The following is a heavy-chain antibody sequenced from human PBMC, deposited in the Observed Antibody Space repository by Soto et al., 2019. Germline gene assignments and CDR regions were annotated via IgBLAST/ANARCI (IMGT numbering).Heavy chain of an antibody. CDR1: GFTFRNYA. J-gene: IGHJ4*02. CDR2: ITENGANT. V-gene: IGHV3-23*01. D-gene: IGHD6-6*01. CDR3: AKGVLDRGVDS. Sequence: EVQVLESGGGLVQSGGSLRLSCAASGFTFRNYAMTWVRQATGQGLEYVSSITENGANTYYASSVKGRFTISRDNSKNMLYLQMNSLRAEDTAIYYGAKGVLDRGVDSWGQGTLVTVSS.